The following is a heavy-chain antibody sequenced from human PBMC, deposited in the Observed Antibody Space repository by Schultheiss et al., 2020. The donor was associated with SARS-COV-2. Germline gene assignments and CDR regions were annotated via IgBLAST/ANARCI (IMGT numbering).Heavy chain of an antibody. V-gene: IGHV3-48*04. Sequence: GGSLRLSCAASGFTFSSYSMNWVRQAPGKGLEWVSYISSSGSTIYYADSVKGRFTISRDNAKNSLYLQMNSLRAEDTAVYYCANLYSSSSLIFDSWGQGTLVTVSS. CDR2: ISSSGSTI. CDR3: ANLYSSSSLIFDS. D-gene: IGHD6-6*01. CDR1: GFTFSSYS. J-gene: IGHJ4*02.